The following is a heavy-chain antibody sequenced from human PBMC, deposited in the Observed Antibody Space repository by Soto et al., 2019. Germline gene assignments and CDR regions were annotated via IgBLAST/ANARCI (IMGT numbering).Heavy chain of an antibody. CDR3: ARARYQLLHPYYYGMDV. D-gene: IGHD2-2*01. Sequence: ETLSLTCTVSGGSISSYYWGWIRQSPGKGLEWIGYIHYSGSTKSNPSLKSRVTISVDTSRNQVSLKLSSVTAADSAVYFCARARYQLLHPYYYGMDVWGQGTTVTV. V-gene: IGHV4-59*01. CDR2: IHYSGST. CDR1: GGSISSYY. J-gene: IGHJ6*02.